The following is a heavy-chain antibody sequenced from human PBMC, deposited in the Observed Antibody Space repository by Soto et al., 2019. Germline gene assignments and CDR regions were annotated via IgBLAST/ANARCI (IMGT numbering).Heavy chain of an antibody. CDR2: IYYSGST. V-gene: IGHV4-59*01. D-gene: IGHD6-19*01. Sequence: KPSETLSLTCTVSGGSISSYYWSWIRQPPGKGLEWIGYIYYSGSTNYNPSLKSRVTISVDTSKNQFSLKLSSVTAADTAVYYCARDPEDSSGWTFYDYWGQGTLVTVSS. CDR1: GGSISSYY. J-gene: IGHJ4*02. CDR3: ARDPEDSSGWTFYDY.